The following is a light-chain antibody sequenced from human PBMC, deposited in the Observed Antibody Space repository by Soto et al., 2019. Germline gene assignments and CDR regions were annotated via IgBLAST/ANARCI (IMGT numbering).Light chain of an antibody. V-gene: IGKV3-15*01. CDR1: QSVSSN. CDR3: QQYNNWPPWT. Sequence: EIVMTQSPATLSVSPGETATLSCRASQSVSSNLAWYQQKPGQDPRLLIYGASTRATGIPARFSGGGSGAELTLTISSLHYEYYAVYYCQQYNNWPPWTFGQGTKV. J-gene: IGKJ1*01. CDR2: GAS.